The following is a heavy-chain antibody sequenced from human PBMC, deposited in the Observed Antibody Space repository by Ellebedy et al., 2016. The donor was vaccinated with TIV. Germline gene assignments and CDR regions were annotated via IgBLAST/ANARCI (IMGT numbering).Heavy chain of an antibody. D-gene: IGHD2-15*01. V-gene: IGHV4-59*01. Sequence: SETLSPTCSAPGGSIGDYYWNWIRQSPGKGLKWIGFVHYSGATYYSRSLRSRVTVTVDASRNQFSLKLSSVTAADTDIYDCAKWCSGEDCTNAYEIWGQGTMVTVSS. CDR2: VHYSGAT. CDR1: GGSIGDYY. CDR3: AKWCSGEDCTNAYEI. J-gene: IGHJ3*02.